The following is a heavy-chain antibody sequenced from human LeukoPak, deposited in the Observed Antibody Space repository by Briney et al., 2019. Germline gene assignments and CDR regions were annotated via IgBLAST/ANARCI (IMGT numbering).Heavy chain of an antibody. CDR1: GYPFTHYY. D-gene: IGHD5-12*01. CDR3: ARGRGYSGHDGLDY. CDR2: VYTITGVT. J-gene: IGHJ4*02. Sequence: RGSVNVSCTASGYPFTHYYLHWVRQAPAQGLEWVGWVYTITGVTRYAQDFQGRVTMTRDTSISTAYMELSNLRSDDTGVYYCARGRGYSGHDGLDYWGQGTLVTVSS. V-gene: IGHV1-2*02.